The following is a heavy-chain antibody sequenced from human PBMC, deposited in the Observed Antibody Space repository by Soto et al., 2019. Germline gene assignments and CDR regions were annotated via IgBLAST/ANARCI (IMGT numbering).Heavy chain of an antibody. CDR2: LYSGAGT. J-gene: IGHJ3*01. D-gene: IGHD2-21*01. CDR1: GFTVSSNY. V-gene: IGHV3-66*01. CDR3: ARECGGDCSNAFDL. Sequence: VQLVESGGGLVQPGGSLRLSCAASGFTVSSNYMNWVRQAPGKGLEWLSVLYSGAGTYYADSVKDRFTISRDNSKNTLYLQLNSLRAEDTAIYYCARECGGDCSNAFDLWGQGTMATVSP.